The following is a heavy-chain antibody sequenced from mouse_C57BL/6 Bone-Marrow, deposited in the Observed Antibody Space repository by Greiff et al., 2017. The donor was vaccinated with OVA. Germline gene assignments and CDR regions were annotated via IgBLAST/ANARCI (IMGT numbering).Heavy chain of an antibody. CDR3: AKFFITTVVAFNY. D-gene: IGHD1-1*01. CDR1: GYTFTSYW. J-gene: IGHJ2*01. CDR2: IHPNSGST. Sequence: QVQLQQPGAELVKPGASVKLSCKASGYTFTSYWMHWVKQRPGQGLEWIGMIHPNSGSTNYNEKFKSKATLTVDKSSDTAYMQLSSLTSGDSAVYYCAKFFITTVVAFNYWGQGTTLTVSS. V-gene: IGHV1-64*01.